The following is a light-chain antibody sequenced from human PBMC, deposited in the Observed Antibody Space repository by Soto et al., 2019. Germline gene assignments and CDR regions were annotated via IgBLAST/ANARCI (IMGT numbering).Light chain of an antibody. CDR1: QSVRTN. V-gene: IGKV3D-15*01. CDR3: QQYAYWQAT. Sequence: EVMMTHFPATVSVTPGETVTRSCGASQSVRTNLAWYQQRPGQAPRLLIHYSSTRAMDIPARFSGSGSGTNVTLAISSLQSEDCAVYDCQQYAYWQATFGQGPKVDIK. J-gene: IGKJ1*01. CDR2: YSS.